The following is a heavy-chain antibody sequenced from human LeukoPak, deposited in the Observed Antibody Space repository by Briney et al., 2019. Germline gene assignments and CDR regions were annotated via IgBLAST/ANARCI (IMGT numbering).Heavy chain of an antibody. D-gene: IGHD6-19*01. CDR3: AMYSSGWYTCFDY. J-gene: IGHJ4*02. V-gene: IGHV3-74*01. CDR2: INTDGSST. CDR1: GFTFSSYW. Sequence: GGSLRLSCAASGFTFSSYWMHWVRQAPGKGLVWVSRINTDGSSTSYADSVKGRFTISRDNAKNTLYLQMNSLRAEDTAVYYCAMYSSGWYTCFDYWGQGTLVTVSS.